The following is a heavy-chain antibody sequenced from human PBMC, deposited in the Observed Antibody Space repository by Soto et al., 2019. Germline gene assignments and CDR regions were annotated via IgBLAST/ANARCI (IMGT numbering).Heavy chain of an antibody. CDR2: IFPNSGGT. CDR1: GYSFTGYY. V-gene: IGHV1-2*02. D-gene: IGHD3-22*01. Sequence: QVQLLQSGAEVMKPGASVKVSCKASGYSFTGYYIHWVRQAPGQGLEWMGWIFPNSGGTRFAQKFQGRVTMTRDTSISTVYMELRTLRSDDTAVYYCAREGMYHYETSDYYPSTYGLDVWGHGTAVTVSS. J-gene: IGHJ6*02. CDR3: AREGMYHYETSDYYPSTYGLDV.